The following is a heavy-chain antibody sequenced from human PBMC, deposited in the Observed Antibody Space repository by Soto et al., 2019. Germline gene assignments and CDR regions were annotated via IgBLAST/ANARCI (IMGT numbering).Heavy chain of an antibody. Sequence: GGSLRLSCAASGFTFSSYAMHWVRQAPGKGLEWVAVISYDGSNKYYADSVKGRFTISRDNSKNTLYLQMNSLRAEDTAVYYCARDHGYCSSTSCYSPYYYYGMDVWGQGTTVTVS. CDR3: ARDHGYCSSTSCYSPYYYYGMDV. CDR2: ISYDGSNK. V-gene: IGHV3-30-3*01. J-gene: IGHJ6*02. CDR1: GFTFSSYA. D-gene: IGHD2-2*03.